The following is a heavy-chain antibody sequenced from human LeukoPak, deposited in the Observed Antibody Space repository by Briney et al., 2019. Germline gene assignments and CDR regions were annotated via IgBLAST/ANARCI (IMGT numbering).Heavy chain of an antibody. D-gene: IGHD6-13*01. CDR3: ASTSLSFSSSWFVSDS. J-gene: IGHJ4*02. CDR1: GGSISSTFYY. CDR2: IYYSGST. Sequence: SETLSLTCTVSGGSISSTFYYWGWIRQPPGKALEWIGSIYYSGSTYYNPSLKSRGTISVDTSYNQFSLNLSSVTAADTAVYFCASTSLSFSSSWFVSDSWGQGTLVTVSS. V-gene: IGHV4-39*01.